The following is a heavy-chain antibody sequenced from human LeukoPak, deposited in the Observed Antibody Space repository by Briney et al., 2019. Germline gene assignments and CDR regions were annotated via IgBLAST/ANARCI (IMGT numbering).Heavy chain of an antibody. J-gene: IGHJ6*02. D-gene: IGHD3-22*01. V-gene: IGHV4-59*01. CDR2: IYYSGST. Sequence: SETLSLTCTVSGGSISSYYWSWIRQPPGKGLEWIGYIYYSGSTNYNPSLKSRVTISVDTSKNQFSLKQSSVTAADTAVYYCARAYYDSSGYYSRGYYYGMDVWGQGTTVTVSS. CDR1: GGSISSYY. CDR3: ARAYYDSSGYYSRGYYYGMDV.